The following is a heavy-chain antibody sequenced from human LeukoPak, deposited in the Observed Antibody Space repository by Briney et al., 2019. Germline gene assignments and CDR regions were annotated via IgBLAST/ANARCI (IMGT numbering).Heavy chain of an antibody. Sequence: SETLSLTCTVSGGSISSYYWSWIRQPPGKGLEWIGYIYYSGSTNYNPSLKSRVTISVDTSKNQFSLKLSSVTAADTAVYYRARADSSGPPDYWGQGTLVTVSS. J-gene: IGHJ4*02. CDR1: GGSISSYY. CDR2: IYYSGST. D-gene: IGHD6-19*01. V-gene: IGHV4-59*08. CDR3: ARADSSGPPDY.